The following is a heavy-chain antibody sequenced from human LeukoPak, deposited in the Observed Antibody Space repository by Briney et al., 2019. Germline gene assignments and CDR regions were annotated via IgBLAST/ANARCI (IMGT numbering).Heavy chain of an antibody. J-gene: IGHJ4*02. D-gene: IGHD1-26*01. CDR3: ARDNRYSGSYDY. V-gene: IGHV1-2*04. Sequence: ASVTVSCKASGYTFTGYYMHWVRQAPGQGLEWMGWINPNSGGTNYAQKFQGWVTMTRDTSISTAYMELSRLRSDDTAVYYCARDNRYSGSYDYWGQGTLVTVSS. CDR2: INPNSGGT. CDR1: GYTFTGYY.